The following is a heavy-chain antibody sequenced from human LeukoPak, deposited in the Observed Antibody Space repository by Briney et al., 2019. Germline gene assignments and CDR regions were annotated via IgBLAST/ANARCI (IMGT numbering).Heavy chain of an antibody. J-gene: IGHJ4*02. CDR3: ATQDGYANSGHSGY. Sequence: TGGSLRLSCTASGFSSSNCGMQWARQAPGKGLEWVAVISYDGSNKYFADSVEGRFTISRDNSKNTLYLQMNSLRAEDTAVYSCATQDGYANSGHSGYWGQGTLVTVSS. CDR2: ISYDGSNK. V-gene: IGHV3-30*03. CDR1: GFSSSNCG. D-gene: IGHD3-22*01.